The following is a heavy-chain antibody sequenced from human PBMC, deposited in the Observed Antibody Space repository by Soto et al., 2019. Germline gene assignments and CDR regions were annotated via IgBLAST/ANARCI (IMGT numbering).Heavy chain of an antibody. V-gene: IGHV1-2*02. D-gene: IGHD5-12*01. Sequence: GPSVKRSCKASGYTFTGHYIHWVRHAPEQGPEWMGEIGPESGATRYAQKFQGRVTMTRDMSITTVYMELNNLSPDDTAVYYCGRGRSGQIVVFYWGQGTLVTVSS. CDR3: GRGRSGQIVVFY. J-gene: IGHJ4*02. CDR2: IGPESGAT. CDR1: GYTFTGHY.